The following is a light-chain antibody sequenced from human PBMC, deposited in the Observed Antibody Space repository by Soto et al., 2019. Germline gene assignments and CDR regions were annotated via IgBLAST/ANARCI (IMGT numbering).Light chain of an antibody. Sequence: DIQLTQSPSTLSASVGDRVTITCRASQSLNNRLAWYQQKPGKAPKLLIYDASTLESGVSSRFSGTGSETECTLTISSLQPDDFATYYCQQYNSYPSFGQGTKVDIK. V-gene: IGKV1-5*01. CDR1: QSLNNR. CDR2: DAS. CDR3: QQYNSYPS. J-gene: IGKJ1*01.